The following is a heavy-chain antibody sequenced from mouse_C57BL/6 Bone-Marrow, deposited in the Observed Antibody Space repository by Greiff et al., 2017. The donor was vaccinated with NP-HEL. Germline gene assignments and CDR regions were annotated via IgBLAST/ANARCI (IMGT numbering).Heavy chain of an antibody. J-gene: IGHJ3*01. V-gene: IGHV5-4*03. CDR2: ISDGGSYT. CDR3: ARVGYYDYEGTGAWFAY. D-gene: IGHD2-4*01. Sequence: DVKLVESGGGLVKPGGSLKLSCAASGFTFSSYAMSWVRQTPEKRLEWVATISDGGSYTYYPDNVKGRFTISRDNAKNNLYLQMSNLKSEDTAMYYCARVGYYDYEGTGAWFAYWGHGTLVTVSA. CDR1: GFTFSSYA.